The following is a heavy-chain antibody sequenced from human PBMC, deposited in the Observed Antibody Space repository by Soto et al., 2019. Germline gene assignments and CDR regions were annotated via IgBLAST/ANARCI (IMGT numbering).Heavy chain of an antibody. CDR3: ARDRGIAAPKNWFDP. D-gene: IGHD6-13*01. V-gene: IGHV3-30-3*01. CDR1: GFTFSSYA. CDR2: ISYDGSNK. J-gene: IGHJ5*02. Sequence: QVQLVESGGGVVQPGRSLRLSCAASGFTFSSYAMHWVRQAPGKGLEWVAVISYDGSNKYYADSVKGRFTISRDNSKNTLYLQMNSLRAEDTAVYYCARDRGIAAPKNWFDPWGQGTLVTVSS.